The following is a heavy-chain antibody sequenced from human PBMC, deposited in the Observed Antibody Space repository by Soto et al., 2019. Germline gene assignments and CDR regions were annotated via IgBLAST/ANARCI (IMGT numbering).Heavy chain of an antibody. CDR1: GGSISSGGYS. V-gene: IGHV4-30-2*01. CDR3: ARVPTI. Sequence: QLQLQESGSGLVKPSQTLSLTCAVSGGSISSGGYSCSWIRQPPGNGLAWIGYLYHSGSPYYNPSLKSRNIISVDRSKNQFSLKLSSVTAADPAVYYCARVPTIRGQGTLVTVTS. J-gene: IGHJ1*01. CDR2: LYHSGSP.